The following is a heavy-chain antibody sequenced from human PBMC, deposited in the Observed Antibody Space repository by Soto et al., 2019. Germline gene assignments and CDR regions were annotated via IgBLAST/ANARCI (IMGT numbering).Heavy chain of an antibody. CDR1: GFTFSSYA. D-gene: IGHD6-13*01. J-gene: IGHJ4*02. Sequence: EVQLLESGGGLVQPGGSLRLSCAASGFTFSSYAMSGVRQAPGKGLEWVSAISGSGGSTYYADSVKGRFTISRDNSKNTLYLQMNSLRAEDTAVYYCAKDYGAAGTFASDYWGQGTLVTVSS. V-gene: IGHV3-23*01. CDR2: ISGSGGST. CDR3: AKDYGAAGTFASDY.